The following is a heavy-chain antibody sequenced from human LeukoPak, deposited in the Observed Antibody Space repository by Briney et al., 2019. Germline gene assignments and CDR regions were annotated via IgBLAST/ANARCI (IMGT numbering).Heavy chain of an antibody. CDR2: ISGGGDIT. Sequence: GGSLRLSCAASGFNFANHAMSWVRQTAGKGLEWVSAISGGGDITYYADSVKGRFTISRDNSKDTLSLQMHSLRPGDTAVYYCVREDTPATANYWGQGTLVTISS. J-gene: IGHJ4*02. CDR3: VREDTPATANY. V-gene: IGHV3-23*01. D-gene: IGHD2-21*02. CDR1: GFNFANHA.